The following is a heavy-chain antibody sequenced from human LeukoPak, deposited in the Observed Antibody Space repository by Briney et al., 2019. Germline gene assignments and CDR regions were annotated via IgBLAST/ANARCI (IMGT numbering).Heavy chain of an antibody. CDR1: GGSISSYY. V-gene: IGHV4-39*07. J-gene: IGHJ4*02. Sequence: SETLSLTCTVSGGSISSYYWGWIRQPPGKGLEWIGSIYYSGSTYYNPSLKSRVTISVDTSKNQFSLKLSSVTAADTAVYYCARERGYYYDSSGYNDYWGQGTLVTVSS. CDR2: IYYSGST. D-gene: IGHD3-22*01. CDR3: ARERGYYYDSSGYNDY.